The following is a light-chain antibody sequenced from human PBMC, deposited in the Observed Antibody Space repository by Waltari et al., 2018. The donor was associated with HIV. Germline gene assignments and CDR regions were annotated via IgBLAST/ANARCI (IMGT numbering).Light chain of an antibody. Sequence: QFALPQPASASASPGQSITIASPGPSSAVGRDAYVSSYQQQPGKAPKLMIYEVSNRPSGVSNRFSGSKSGNTASLTISGLQAEDEADYYCSSYTSSTTPYVFGTGTKVTVL. J-gene: IGLJ1*01. V-gene: IGLV2-14*01. CDR2: EVS. CDR1: SSAVGRDAY. CDR3: SSYTSSTTPYV.